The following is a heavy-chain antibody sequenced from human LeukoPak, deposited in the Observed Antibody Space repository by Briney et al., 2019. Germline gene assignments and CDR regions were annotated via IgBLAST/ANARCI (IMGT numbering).Heavy chain of an antibody. J-gene: IGHJ4*02. D-gene: IGHD5-12*01. CDR3: ARDRWLGY. Sequence: PSETLSLTCSVSGGSISSHYWSWIRQPPGKGLEWIGYLYYSGSTNYNPYLKGRVTISVHTSKEQFSLKLSSVTAADTAVYYCARDRWLGYWGQGTLVTVSS. CDR2: LYYSGST. V-gene: IGHV4-59*11. CDR1: GGSISSHY.